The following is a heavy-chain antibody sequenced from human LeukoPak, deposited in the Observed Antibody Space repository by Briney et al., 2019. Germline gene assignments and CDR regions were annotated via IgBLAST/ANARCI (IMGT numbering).Heavy chain of an antibody. Sequence: ASVKVSCKASGYTFTGYYMHWVRQAPGQGLEWMGRINPNSGGTNYAQKFQGRVTMTRDTSISTAYMELSRLRSDDTAVYYCARTKDYGDGADYWGQGPLVTVSS. CDR1: GYTFTGYY. CDR3: ARTKDYGDGADY. D-gene: IGHD4/OR15-4a*01. CDR2: INPNSGGT. V-gene: IGHV1-2*06. J-gene: IGHJ4*02.